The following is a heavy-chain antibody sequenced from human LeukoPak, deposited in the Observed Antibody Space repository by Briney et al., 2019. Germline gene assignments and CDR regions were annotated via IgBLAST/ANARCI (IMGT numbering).Heavy chain of an antibody. V-gene: IGHV4-34*01. Sequence: SETLSLTCAVYGGSFSGYYWNWIRQPPGKGLEWIGEINHSGSINYNSSLKSRVTISVDTSKNQFSLKLSSVTAADTAMYYCARRMGRRFGERYYYYHYMDVWGKGTTVTISS. CDR3: ARRMGRRFGERYYYYHYMDV. D-gene: IGHD3-10*01. J-gene: IGHJ6*03. CDR1: GGSFSGYY. CDR2: INHSGSI.